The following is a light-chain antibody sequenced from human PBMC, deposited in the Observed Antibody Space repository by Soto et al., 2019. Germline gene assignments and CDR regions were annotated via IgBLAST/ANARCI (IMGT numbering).Light chain of an antibody. V-gene: IGLV1-44*01. J-gene: IGLJ2*01. CDR1: SSNIGRNT. Sequence: QSVLTQPPSASETPGQRITISCSGSSSNIGRNTVNWYQQLPGTAPKLLIYFSDRRPSGVPDRFSGSKSGTSASLAISGLQFEDEADYYCAAWDDSLNGVVFGGGTKLTVL. CDR2: FSD. CDR3: AAWDDSLNGVV.